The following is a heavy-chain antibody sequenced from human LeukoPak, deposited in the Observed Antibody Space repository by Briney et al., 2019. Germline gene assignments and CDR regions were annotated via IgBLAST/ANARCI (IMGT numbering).Heavy chain of an antibody. J-gene: IGHJ4*02. V-gene: IGHV3-23*01. CDR2: ISGSGGST. CDR3: PKSVRVVPAAIRSLFDY. Sequence: PGGSLRLSCAASGFTFSSYAMSWVRQAPGKGLEWVSAISGSGGSTYYADSVKGRFTISRDNSKNTLYLQMNSLRAEDTAVYYCPKSVRVVPAAIRSLFDYWGQGTLVTVSS. D-gene: IGHD2-2*01. CDR1: GFTFSSYA.